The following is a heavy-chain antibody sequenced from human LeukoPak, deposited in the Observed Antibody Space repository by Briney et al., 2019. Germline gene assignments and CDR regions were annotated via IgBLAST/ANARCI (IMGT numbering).Heavy chain of an antibody. J-gene: IGHJ6*02. D-gene: IGHD4-23*01. V-gene: IGHV3-7*01. Sequence: GGSLRLSCAASGFTFNNYWMSWVRQAPGKGLEWVANIKQDGSEKYYVDSVKGRFTISRDNAKNSLYLEMHSLRAEDTAVYYCARDLIVAPVVRAPRRKILYGMDVWGQGTTVTVSS. CDR3: ARDLIVAPVVRAPRRKILYGMDV. CDR2: IKQDGSEK. CDR1: GFTFNNYW.